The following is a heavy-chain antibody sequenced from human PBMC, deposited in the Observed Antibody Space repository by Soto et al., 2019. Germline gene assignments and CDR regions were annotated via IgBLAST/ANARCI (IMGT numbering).Heavy chain of an antibody. CDR2: VGGSKDDK. Sequence: DVHLLESGGGLVQPGGSLRLSCAASGFDFSAYAMSWVRQAPGKGLQWVSGVGGSKDDKNYADSVRGRFDVSRDNSKNTRYMPKNSLRGENKGVYYWATAGFSRNGFWDYLEIWGQGTKVTVSS. CDR1: GFDFSAYA. J-gene: IGHJ3*02. D-gene: IGHD1-26*01. CDR3: ATAGFSRNGFWDYLEI. V-gene: IGHV3-23*01.